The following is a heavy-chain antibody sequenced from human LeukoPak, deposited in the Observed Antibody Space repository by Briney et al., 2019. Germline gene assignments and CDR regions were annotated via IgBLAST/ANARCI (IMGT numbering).Heavy chain of an antibody. J-gene: IGHJ6*02. V-gene: IGHV1-58*02. Sequence: SVTVSFTASGFTFTISATQWVGQARGERLGWVGWIVVGSGNTNYAQKFQERGTITRDMSTSTAYMELSSLRSEDTAVYYCAAGAAPNVYYYYGMDVWGQGTTVTVSS. CDR1: GFTFTISA. D-gene: IGHD2-15*01. CDR3: AAGAAPNVYYYYGMDV. CDR2: IVVGSGNT.